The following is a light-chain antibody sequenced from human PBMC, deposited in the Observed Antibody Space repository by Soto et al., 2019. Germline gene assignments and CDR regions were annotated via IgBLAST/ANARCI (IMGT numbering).Light chain of an antibody. Sequence: QSALTQPASVSGSPRQSITISCTGTSSDVGGYNYVSWYQQHPGKAPKLMIYDVSNRPSGVSNRFSGSKSGNTASLTISGLQAEDEADYYCSSYTSSSIPWVFGGGTKLTVL. CDR1: SSDVGGYNY. CDR3: SSYTSSSIPWV. CDR2: DVS. J-gene: IGLJ3*02. V-gene: IGLV2-14*01.